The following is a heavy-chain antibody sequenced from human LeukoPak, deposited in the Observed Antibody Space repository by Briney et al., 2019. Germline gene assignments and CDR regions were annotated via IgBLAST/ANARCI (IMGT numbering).Heavy chain of an antibody. D-gene: IGHD6-6*01. J-gene: IGHJ6*03. Sequence: SPSETLSLTCTVSGDSISSYYRTWIRQPAGKGLEWIGRIHTSGTTNYNPSLKSRVTMSEDTSKNQFSLKLSSVTAADTAVYYCARYSSGYYMDVWGKGTTVTVSS. CDR1: GDSISSYY. V-gene: IGHV4-4*07. CDR2: IHTSGTT. CDR3: ARYSSGYYMDV.